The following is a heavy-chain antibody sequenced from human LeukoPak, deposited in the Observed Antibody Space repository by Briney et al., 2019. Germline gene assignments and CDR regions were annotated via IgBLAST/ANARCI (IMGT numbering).Heavy chain of an antibody. J-gene: IGHJ4*02. V-gene: IGHV3-73*01. D-gene: IGHD6-19*01. CDR2: IRSKANSYAT. Sequence: VQPGGSLKLSCAASGFTFSGSAMHWVRQASGKGLEWVGRIRSKANSYATAYAASVKGRFTISRDDSKNTAYLQMNSLKTEDTTVYYCTSEIIAVAGNRARSWGQGTLVTVSS. CDR1: GFTFSGSA. CDR3: TSEIIAVAGNRARS.